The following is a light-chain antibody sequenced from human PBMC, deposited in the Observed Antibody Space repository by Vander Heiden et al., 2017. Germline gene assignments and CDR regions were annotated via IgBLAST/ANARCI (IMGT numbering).Light chain of an antibody. CDR2: EVS. Sequence: VSGSPGQSITISCTGTSRDVGGYNYVSWYQQHPGKAPKLMIYEVSTRPTGVSNRFSGSKSGNTASLTISGLQAEDEADYYCSSYTSSSTLYVFGTGTKVTVL. CDR1: SRDVGGYNY. J-gene: IGLJ1*01. CDR3: SSYTSSSTLYV. V-gene: IGLV2-14*01.